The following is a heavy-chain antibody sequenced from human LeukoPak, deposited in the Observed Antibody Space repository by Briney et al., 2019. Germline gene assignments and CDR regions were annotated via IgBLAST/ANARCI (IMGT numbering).Heavy chain of an antibody. D-gene: IGHD6-6*01. Sequence: PGRSLRLSCAASGFTFSSYGMHWVRQAPGKGLEWVAVISYDGRNKYYADSVKGRFTISRDNSKNTLYLQMNSLRAEDTAVYYCAKNRPFDYWGQGTLVTVSS. J-gene: IGHJ4*02. CDR1: GFTFSSYG. CDR3: AKNRPFDY. CDR2: ISYDGRNK. V-gene: IGHV3-30*18.